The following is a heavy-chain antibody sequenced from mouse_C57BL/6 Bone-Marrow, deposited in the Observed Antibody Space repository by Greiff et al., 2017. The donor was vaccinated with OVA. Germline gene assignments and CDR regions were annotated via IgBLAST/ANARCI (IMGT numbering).Heavy chain of an antibody. J-gene: IGHJ2*01. Sequence: QVQLQQPGAELVKPGASVKLSCKASGYTFTSYWMQWVKQRPGQGLEWIGEIDPSDSYTNYNQKFKGKATLTVDTSSSTAYMQLSSLTSEDSAVYYCARHPFYYYGSSYKSGYWGKGTTLTVSS. CDR2: IDPSDSYT. CDR3: ARHPFYYYGSSYKSGY. CDR1: GYTFTSYW. D-gene: IGHD1-1*01. V-gene: IGHV1-50*01.